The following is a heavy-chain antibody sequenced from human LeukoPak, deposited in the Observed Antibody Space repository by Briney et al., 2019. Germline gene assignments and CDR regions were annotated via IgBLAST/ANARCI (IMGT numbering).Heavy chain of an antibody. CDR3: AAVPNYNFWTGYLLTFDP. V-gene: IGHV1-69*13. CDR1: GGTFSNYR. J-gene: IGHJ5*02. CDR2: IIPIFGTA. Sequence: SVKVSCKASGGTFSNYRINWVRQAPGQGLEWMGGIIPIFGTANYAQKFQGRVTINVDESTTTAYMELSGLRSEDTAVYYCAAVPNYNFWTGYLLTFDPWGQGTLVTVSS. D-gene: IGHD3-3*01.